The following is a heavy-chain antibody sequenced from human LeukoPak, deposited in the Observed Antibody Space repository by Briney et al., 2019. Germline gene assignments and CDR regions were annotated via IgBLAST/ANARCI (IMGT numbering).Heavy chain of an antibody. V-gene: IGHV3-30*18. CDR3: AKDRGIFGVVINWFDP. CDR1: GVTFRSYG. D-gene: IGHD3-3*01. Sequence: GGSLRLSCAASGVTFRSYGMHWVRQAPGKGLEWVAVISYDGSNKYYADSVKGRFTISRDNSKNTLYLQMNSLRAEDTAVYYCAKDRGIFGVVINWFDPWGQGTLVTVSS. J-gene: IGHJ5*02. CDR2: ISYDGSNK.